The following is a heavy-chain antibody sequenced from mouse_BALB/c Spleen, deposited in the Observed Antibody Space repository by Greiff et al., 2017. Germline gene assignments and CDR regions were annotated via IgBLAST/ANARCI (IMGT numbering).Heavy chain of an antibody. CDR3: ARGGYYGSSPFDY. CDR1: GYTFTSYV. D-gene: IGHD1-1*01. CDR2: INPYNDGT. V-gene: IGHV1-14*01. Sequence: VQLQQSGPELVKPGASVKMSCKASGYTFTSYVMHWVKQKPGQGLEWIGYINPYNDGTKYNEKFKGKATLTSDKSSSTAYMELSSLTSEDSAVYYCARGGYYGSSPFDYWGLGTTLTVSS. J-gene: IGHJ2*01.